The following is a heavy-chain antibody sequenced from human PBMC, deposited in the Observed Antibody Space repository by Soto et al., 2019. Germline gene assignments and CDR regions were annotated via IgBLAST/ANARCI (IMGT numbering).Heavy chain of an antibody. CDR3: AKGSVPRLLWFGEHNPALSR. J-gene: IGHJ3*01. CDR2: INHSGST. V-gene: IGHV4-34*01. CDR1: GGSFSGYY. D-gene: IGHD3-10*01. Sequence: SETLALTCSVYGGSFSGYYWSWIRQPPGKGLEWIGEINHSGSTNYNPSLKSRVTISVDTSKNQFSLKLSSVTAADTAVYYCAKGSVPRLLWFGEHNPALSRRGQG.